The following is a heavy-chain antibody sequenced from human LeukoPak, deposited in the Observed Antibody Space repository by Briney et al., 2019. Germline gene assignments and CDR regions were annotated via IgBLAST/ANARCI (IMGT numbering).Heavy chain of an antibody. CDR2: ISAYNGNT. CDR1: GYTFTSYG. Sequence: ASVKVSCKASGYTFTSYGISWVRQAPGQGLEWMGWISAYNGNTNYAQKLQGRVTMTTDTSTSTAYMELRRLRSDDTAVYYCARRQLGDYYYYMDVWGKGTTVTVSS. D-gene: IGHD6-6*01. V-gene: IGHV1-18*01. CDR3: ARRQLGDYYYYMDV. J-gene: IGHJ6*03.